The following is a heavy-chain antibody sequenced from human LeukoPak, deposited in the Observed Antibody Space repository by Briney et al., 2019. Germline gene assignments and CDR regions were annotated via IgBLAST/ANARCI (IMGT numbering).Heavy chain of an antibody. D-gene: IGHD3-10*01. CDR2: ISGSGGST. V-gene: IGHV3-23*01. CDR3: ARGFLVRGVIKTPGDY. J-gene: IGHJ4*02. CDR1: GFTFSSYA. Sequence: GGSLRLSCAASGFTFSSYAMSWVRQAPGKGLEWVSAISGSGGSTYYADSVKGRFTISRDNSKNTLYLQMNSLRAEDTAVYYCARGFLVRGVIKTPGDYWGQGTLVTVSS.